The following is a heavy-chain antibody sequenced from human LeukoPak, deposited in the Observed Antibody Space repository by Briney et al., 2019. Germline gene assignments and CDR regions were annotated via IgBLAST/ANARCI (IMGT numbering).Heavy chain of an antibody. J-gene: IGHJ6*03. Sequence: SETLSLTCTVSGGSISSYYWSWIRQPAGKGLEWIGRIYTSGSTIYNPSLKSRVTISVEKSKNPFSLKLSSVTAADTAVYYCARDARYCSGGSCYSGYYYYYYMDVWGKGTTVTVSS. V-gene: IGHV4-4*07. CDR1: GGSISSYY. D-gene: IGHD2-15*01. CDR2: IYTSGST. CDR3: ARDARYCSGGSCYSGYYYYYYMDV.